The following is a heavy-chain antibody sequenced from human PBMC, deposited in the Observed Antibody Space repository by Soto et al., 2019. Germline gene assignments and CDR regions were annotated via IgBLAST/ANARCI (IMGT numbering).Heavy chain of an antibody. Sequence: QVQLVQSGAEVKKPGSSVKVSCKASGGTFNTYIITWVRQAPGRGLEWMGGIIPSFGTANYAPKFRGRVTITADDSTTTVYMEVSSLRSEDTAVYFCATVETPGGGPPASPTPQAFVVWGQGTEVTVSS. CDR2: IIPSFGTA. CDR1: GGTFNTYI. D-gene: IGHD2-21*02. J-gene: IGHJ3*01. V-gene: IGHV1-69*01. CDR3: ATVETPGGGPPASPTPQAFVV.